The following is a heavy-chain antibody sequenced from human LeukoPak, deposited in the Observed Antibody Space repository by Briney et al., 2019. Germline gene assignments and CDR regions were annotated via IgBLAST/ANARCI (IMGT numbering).Heavy chain of an antibody. J-gene: IGHJ5*02. CDR2: INHSGST. D-gene: IGHD3-22*01. CDR3: ASLPDYYDSSGLIRKGFDP. CDR1: GGSFSGYY. V-gene: IGHV4-34*01. Sequence: SETLSLTCAVYGGSFSGYYWSWIRQPPGKGLEWIGEINHSGSTNYNPSLKSRVTISVDTSKNQFSLKLSSVTAADTAVYYCASLPDYYDSSGLIRKGFDPWGQGPLVTVSS.